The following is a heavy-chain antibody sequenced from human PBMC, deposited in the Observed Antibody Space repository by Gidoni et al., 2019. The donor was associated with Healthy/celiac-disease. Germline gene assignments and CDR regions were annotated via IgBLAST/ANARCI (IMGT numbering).Heavy chain of an antibody. V-gene: IGHV3-48*02. D-gene: IGHD1-26*01. CDR3: ARSSGELPEGAFDI. J-gene: IGHJ3*02. CDR1: GFTFSSYS. Sequence: EVQLVESGGGLVQPGGSLRLSCAASGFTFSSYSMNWVRQAPGKGLEWVSYISSSSSTIYYADSVKGRFTISRDNAKNSLYLQMNSLRDEDTAVYYCARSSGELPEGAFDIWGQGTMVTVSS. CDR2: ISSSSSTI.